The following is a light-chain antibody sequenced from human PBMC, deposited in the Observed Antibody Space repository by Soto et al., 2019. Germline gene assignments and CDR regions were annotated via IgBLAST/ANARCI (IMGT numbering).Light chain of an antibody. CDR3: FSYASSGTYV. V-gene: IGLV2-23*01. CDR1: SSDVGSYNF. J-gene: IGLJ1*01. Sequence: QSVLPQPASVSGSPGQSITISCTGTSSDVGSYNFVSWYQQHPGKAPELMIYEGIKRPSGVSTRFSGSKSGNTASLTISGLQAEDEADYYCFSYASSGTYVFGTGTKVTVL. CDR2: EGI.